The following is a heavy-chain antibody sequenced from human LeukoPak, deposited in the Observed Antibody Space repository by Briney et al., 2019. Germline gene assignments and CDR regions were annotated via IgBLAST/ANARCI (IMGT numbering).Heavy chain of an antibody. D-gene: IGHD6-13*01. J-gene: IGHJ4*02. CDR1: GGSISSYY. CDR2: MYYRGNT. Sequence: SETLSLTCTVSGGSISSYYWSWIRQPPGKGLEWIGYMYYRGNTNYDPSLKSRVTISIDTPNNQFSLKLSSVTAADTAVYYCATGVHGIAAAGDYYFDYWGQGTLVTVSS. V-gene: IGHV4-59*01. CDR3: ATGVHGIAAAGDYYFDY.